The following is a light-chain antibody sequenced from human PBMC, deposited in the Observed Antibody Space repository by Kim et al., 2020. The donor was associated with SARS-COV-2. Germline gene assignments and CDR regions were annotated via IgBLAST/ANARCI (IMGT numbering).Light chain of an antibody. CDR1: SPRSDY. V-gene: IGLV3-19*01. J-gene: IGLJ2*01. CDR3: NSRDSNDNVV. CDR2: GKN. Sequence: VALGQTVRITCQGDSPRSDYATRYQQKPGQASILVIYGKNNRPSGIPDRFSGSSSGNTASLTITGTQAGDEADYYCNSRDSNDNVVFGGGTKVTVL.